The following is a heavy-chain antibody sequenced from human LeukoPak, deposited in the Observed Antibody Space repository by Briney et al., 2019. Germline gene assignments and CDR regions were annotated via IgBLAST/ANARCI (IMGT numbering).Heavy chain of an antibody. CDR3: ARIRDGYNSYFFYGMDV. CDR2: IIALFGTA. J-gene: IGHJ6*02. Sequence: SVKVSCKASEGTFSSYAISWVRQAPGQGLEWMGGIIALFGTANYAQKFQGRLTITADESTSTAYMELSSLRSEDTAVYYCARIRDGYNSYFFYGMDVWGQGTTVTVSS. V-gene: IGHV1-69*01. D-gene: IGHD5-24*01. CDR1: EGTFSSYA.